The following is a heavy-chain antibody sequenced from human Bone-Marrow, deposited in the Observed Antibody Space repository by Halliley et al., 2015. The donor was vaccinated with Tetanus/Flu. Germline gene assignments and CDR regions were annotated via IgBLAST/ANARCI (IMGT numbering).Heavy chain of an antibody. V-gene: IGHV3-30*02. CDR3: AKEPPRNAFYYGSGFREYFHF. CDR2: GSHT. J-gene: IGHJ4*02. D-gene: IGHD3-10*01. Sequence: GSHTQYADTVQGRFTISRDNSKNTLYLQVNSPRAEDTAVYYCAKEPPRNAFYYGSGFREYFHFWGQGTPVTVSS.